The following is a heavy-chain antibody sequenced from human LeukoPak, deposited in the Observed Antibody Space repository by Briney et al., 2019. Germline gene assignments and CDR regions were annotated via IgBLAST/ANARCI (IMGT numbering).Heavy chain of an antibody. V-gene: IGHV3-23*01. J-gene: IGHJ5*02. CDR3: AKGSSGYFADL. CDR1: GFIFNNYG. Sequence: GGSLRLSCAASGFIFNNYGLIWVRQAPGKGLEWVSAISNDGGGTDSADFVRGRFTISRDNSKNTLFLQMNSLRAEDTALYYCAKGSSGYFADLWGQGTLVTVSS. D-gene: IGHD3-22*01. CDR2: ISNDGGGT.